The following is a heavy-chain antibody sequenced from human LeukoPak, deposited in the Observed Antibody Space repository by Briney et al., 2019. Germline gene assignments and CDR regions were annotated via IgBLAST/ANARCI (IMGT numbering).Heavy chain of an antibody. CDR3: ARDQSLLYFDY. CDR1: GFTFSTYG. J-gene: IGHJ4*02. CDR2: ISYDGSNK. V-gene: IGHV3-30*03. D-gene: IGHD2-15*01. Sequence: GGSLRLSCAASGFTFSTYGMHWVRQAPGKGLEWVAVISYDGSNKYYVDSVKGRFTVSRDNSKKTLYLQMNSLRAEDTAVYYCARDQSLLYFDYWGQGTLVTVSS.